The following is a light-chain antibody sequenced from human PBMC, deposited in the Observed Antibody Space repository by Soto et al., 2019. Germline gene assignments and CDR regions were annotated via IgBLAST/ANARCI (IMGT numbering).Light chain of an antibody. CDR1: QSVSSY. V-gene: IGKV3-11*01. Sequence: IVLTQSRSTLSLSPGRRSTLPCRASQSVSSYLAWYQQKPGQAPRLLXYDASNRATGIPARFSGSGSGTDFTLTISSLEPEDFAVYYCQQRSNWPPITFGQGTRLEIK. CDR2: DAS. CDR3: QQRSNWPPIT. J-gene: IGKJ5*01.